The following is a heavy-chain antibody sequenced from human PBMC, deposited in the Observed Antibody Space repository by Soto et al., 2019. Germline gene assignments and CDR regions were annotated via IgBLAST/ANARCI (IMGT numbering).Heavy chain of an antibody. D-gene: IGHD1-26*01. Sequence: SGPTLVNPTETLTLTCTVSGFSLSNARMGVSWIRQPPGKALEWLAHIFSNDEKSYSTSLKSRLTISKDTSKNQLALTMTNMGPVDTATYYCARTLVGATHIPNPYFDCWGQGNLVTGSS. J-gene: IGHJ4*02. CDR2: IFSNDEK. V-gene: IGHV2-26*01. CDR1: GFSLSNARMG. CDR3: ARTLVGATHIPNPYFDC.